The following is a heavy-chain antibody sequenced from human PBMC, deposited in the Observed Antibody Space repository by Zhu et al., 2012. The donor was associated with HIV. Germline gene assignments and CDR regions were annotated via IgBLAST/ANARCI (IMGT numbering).Heavy chain of an antibody. CDR1: GDSVSSGSYY. CDR2: IYYTGSA. D-gene: IGHD6-19*01. J-gene: IGHJ6*02. V-gene: IGHV4-61*01. Sequence: QVQLQESGPGLVKPSETLSLTCTVSGDSVSSGSYYWSWIRQSPGKGLEWVGYIYYTGSANYNPSLKGRLTISVETSKNQFSLKLSSVTAADTAVYYCARELGAVTGRVYYYGMDVWGQGTTVTVSS. CDR3: ARELGAVTGRVYYYGMDV.